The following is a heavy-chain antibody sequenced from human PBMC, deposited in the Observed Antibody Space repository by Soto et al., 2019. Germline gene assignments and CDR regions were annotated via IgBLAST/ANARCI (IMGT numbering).Heavy chain of an antibody. D-gene: IGHD1-1*01. Sequence: QVQLQESGPGLVKPSQTLSLTCTASGGSISSGGYYWSWIRQHPGKGLEWIGYIYYSGSTYYNPSLKSRVTISVDTSKNQFSLKLSSVTAADTAVYYCARDRVAGTSLRYYYGMDVWGQGTTVTVSS. CDR2: IYYSGST. V-gene: IGHV4-31*03. CDR1: GGSISSGGYY. CDR3: ARDRVAGTSLRYYYGMDV. J-gene: IGHJ6*02.